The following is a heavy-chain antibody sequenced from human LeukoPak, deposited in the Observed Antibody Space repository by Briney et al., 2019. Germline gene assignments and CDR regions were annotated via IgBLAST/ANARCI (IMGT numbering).Heavy chain of an antibody. D-gene: IGHD3-9*01. Sequence: GGSLRLSCAASGFTFSAFGMNWVRQAPGKGLEWVSTITKSGDSTYYVDSVKGRFTISRDNSKNTLYLQMNSLRAEDTAKYDCTKDYCGKFCSAVWGQGTTVTVSS. V-gene: IGHV3-23*01. CDR2: ITKSGDST. CDR3: TKDYCGKFCSAV. CDR1: GFTFSAFG. J-gene: IGHJ6*02.